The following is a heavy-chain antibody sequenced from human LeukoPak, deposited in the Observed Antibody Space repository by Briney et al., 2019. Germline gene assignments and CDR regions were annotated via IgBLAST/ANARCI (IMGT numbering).Heavy chain of an antibody. J-gene: IGHJ4*02. V-gene: IGHV1-2*02. CDR2: INPNSGGT. CDR3: ARGSIVGATFDYFDY. D-gene: IGHD1-26*01. CDR1: GYTFTGYY. Sequence: ASVKVSCKASGYTFTGYYMHWVRQAPGQGLERMGWINPNSGGTNYAQKFQGRVTMTRDTSISTAYMDLSRLRSDDTAVYYCARGSIVGATFDYFDYWGQGTLVTVSS.